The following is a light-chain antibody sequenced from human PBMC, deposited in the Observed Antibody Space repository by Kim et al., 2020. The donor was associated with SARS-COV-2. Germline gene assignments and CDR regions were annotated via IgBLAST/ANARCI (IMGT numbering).Light chain of an antibody. CDR3: HQSSALPYT. J-gene: IGKJ2*01. CDR1: QTIGTS. V-gene: IGKV6D-21*02. Sequence: SVTPKEKVTITCRASQTIGTSLHWYQQKPDQSPVLLIKYASQSMSGGPSRFGGSGSGTDFTLTISSLEPEDAVAYYCHQSSALPYTFGQGTKLEI. CDR2: YAS.